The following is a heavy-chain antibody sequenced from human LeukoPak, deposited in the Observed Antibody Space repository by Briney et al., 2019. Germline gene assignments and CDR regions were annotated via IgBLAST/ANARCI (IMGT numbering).Heavy chain of an antibody. CDR3: ARDGSCSGGSCSYSPWFDP. D-gene: IGHD2-15*01. CDR1: GFTFSSYW. Sequence: GGSLRLSCAASGFTFSSYWMHWVRQAPGKGLVWVSRINSDGSSARYADSVKGRFTISRDNAKNTLYLQMNSLRAEDTAAYYCARDGSCSGGSCSYSPWFDPWGQGTLVTVSS. J-gene: IGHJ5*02. V-gene: IGHV3-74*01. CDR2: INSDGSSA.